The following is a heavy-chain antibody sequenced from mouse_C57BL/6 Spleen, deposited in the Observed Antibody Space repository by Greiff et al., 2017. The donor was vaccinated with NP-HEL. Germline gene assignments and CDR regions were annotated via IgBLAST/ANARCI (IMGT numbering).Heavy chain of an antibody. CDR2: ISGGGGNT. CDR3: AREGVYPYYFDY. V-gene: IGHV5-9*01. Sequence: EVQVVESGGGLVKPGGSLKLSCAASGFTFSSYTMSWVRQTPEKRLEWVATISGGGGNTYYPDSVKGRFTISRDNAKNTLYLQMSSLRSEDTALYYCAREGVYPYYFDYWGQGTTLTVSS. CDR1: GFTFSSYT. J-gene: IGHJ2*01.